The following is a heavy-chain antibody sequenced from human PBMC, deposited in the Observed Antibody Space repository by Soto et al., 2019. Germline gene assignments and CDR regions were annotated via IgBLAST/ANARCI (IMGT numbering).Heavy chain of an antibody. V-gene: IGHV1-69*01. D-gene: IGHD2-15*01. CDR2: IIPIFGTA. CDR3: PRSQGGSSSLVIYYYYYYGMDV. CDR1: GGTFSSYA. J-gene: IGHJ6*02. Sequence: QVQLVQSGAEVKKHGSSVKVSCKAPGGTFSSYAISWVRQAPGQGLEWMGGIIPIFGTAKYAQKFQGRVTITADESTSTGYMELSSLRSEDTAVYYCPRSQGGSSSLVIYYYYYYGMDVWGQGTTVTVSS.